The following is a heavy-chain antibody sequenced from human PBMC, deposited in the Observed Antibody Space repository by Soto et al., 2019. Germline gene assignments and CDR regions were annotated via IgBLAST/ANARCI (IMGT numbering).Heavy chain of an antibody. J-gene: IGHJ4*02. CDR1: GNTFTRYY. V-gene: IGHV1-46*01. CDR2: INPSGGST. CDR3: ARDRSRRYYFDY. Sequence: GASVKVSWKASGNTFTRYYMHWGRQAPGQGLEWMGIINPSGGSTSYAQKFQGRVTMTRDTSTSTVYMELSSLRSEETAVYYCARDRSRRYYFDYWGRGTLVTVSS.